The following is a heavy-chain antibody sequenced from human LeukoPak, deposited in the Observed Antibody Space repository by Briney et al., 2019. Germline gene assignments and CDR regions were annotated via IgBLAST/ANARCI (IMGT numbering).Heavy chain of an antibody. V-gene: IGHV3-43*02. Sequence: GGSLRLSCVGSGFIFDDYAIRWVRQVPGEGLEWVSLISGDGGSILYADSVQGRFIVSRDNSKNSQYLQMNSLRTEDTALYYCAKDRYCSDGTCSGGFDYWGQGALVTVSS. CDR3: AKDRYCSDGTCSGGFDY. CDR1: GFIFDDYA. J-gene: IGHJ4*02. D-gene: IGHD2-15*01. CDR2: ISGDGGSI.